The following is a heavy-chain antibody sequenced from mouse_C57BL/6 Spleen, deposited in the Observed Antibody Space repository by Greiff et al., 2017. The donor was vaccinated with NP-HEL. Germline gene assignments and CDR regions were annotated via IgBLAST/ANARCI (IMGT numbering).Heavy chain of an antibody. CDR1: GYSITSGYY. J-gene: IGHJ4*01. V-gene: IGHV3-6*01. CDR3: ARAGGDYAMDY. CDR2: ISYDGSN. Sequence: EVQLKESGPGLVKPSQSLSLTCSVTGYSITSGYYWNWIRQFPGNKLEWMGYISYDGSNNYNPSLKNRISITRDTSKNQFFLKLNSVTTEDTATYYCARAGGDYAMDYWGQGTSVTVSS.